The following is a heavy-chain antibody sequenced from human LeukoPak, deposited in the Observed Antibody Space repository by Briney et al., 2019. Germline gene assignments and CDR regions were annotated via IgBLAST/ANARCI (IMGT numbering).Heavy chain of an antibody. Sequence: HPGKSLRLSCAASGFTFNNYGMHWVRQAPGKGLEWVSGISWNSGSIGYADSVKGRFTISRDNAKNSLYLQMNSLRAEDTALYYCAKDSGFGFGDRVPTVADDYWGQGTLVTVSS. V-gene: IGHV3-9*01. J-gene: IGHJ4*02. CDR3: AKDSGFGFGDRVPTVADDY. CDR2: ISWNSGSI. D-gene: IGHD3-10*01. CDR1: GFTFNNYG.